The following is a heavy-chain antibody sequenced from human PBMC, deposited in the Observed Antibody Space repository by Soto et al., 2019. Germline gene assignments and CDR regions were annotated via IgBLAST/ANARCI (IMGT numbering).Heavy chain of an antibody. CDR2: ISSSSSYI. D-gene: IGHD2-2*01. CDR3: AREGGPSGYCSSTSCGYYGMDV. J-gene: IGHJ6*02. V-gene: IGHV3-21*01. CDR1: GFTFSSYG. Sequence: PGGSLRLSCAASGFTFSSYGMNWVRQAPGKGLEWVSSISSSSSYIYYADSVKGRFTISRDNAKNSLYLQMNSLRAEDTAVYYCAREGGPSGYCSSTSCGYYGMDVWGQGTTVTVSS.